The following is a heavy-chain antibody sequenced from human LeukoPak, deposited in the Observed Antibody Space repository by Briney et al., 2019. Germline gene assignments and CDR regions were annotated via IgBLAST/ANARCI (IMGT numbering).Heavy chain of an antibody. D-gene: IGHD6-13*01. V-gene: IGHV3-48*04. CDR1: GFTFSTYN. J-gene: IGHJ4*02. CDR3: ARITTYSSSWFGDFDS. Sequence: GGSLRLSCAASGFTFSTYNMNWVRQAPGKGLEWVSYISSSSTTIYYADSVKGRFTISRDNAKNSLYLQMNSLRVEDTALYYCARITTYSSSWFGDFDSWGQGALVTVSS. CDR2: ISSSSTTI.